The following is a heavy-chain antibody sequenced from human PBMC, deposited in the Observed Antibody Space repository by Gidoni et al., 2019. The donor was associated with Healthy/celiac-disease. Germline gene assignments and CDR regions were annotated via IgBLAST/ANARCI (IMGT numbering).Heavy chain of an antibody. J-gene: IGHJ4*02. Sequence: EVQLLESGGGLVQPGGSLRLSCAASGFTFSSYAMSWVRQAPGKGLEWVSAISGSGGSTYYADSVKGRFTISRDNSKNTLYLQMNSLRAEDTAVYYCAKVHPQYDYVWGSYLDYWGQGTLVTVSS. D-gene: IGHD3-16*02. V-gene: IGHV3-23*01. CDR2: ISGSGGST. CDR1: GFTFSSYA. CDR3: AKVHPQYDYVWGSYLDY.